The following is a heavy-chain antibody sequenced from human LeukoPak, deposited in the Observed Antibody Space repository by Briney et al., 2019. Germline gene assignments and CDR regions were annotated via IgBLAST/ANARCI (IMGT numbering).Heavy chain of an antibody. D-gene: IGHD2-21*02. J-gene: IGHJ4*02. CDR3: ARNSIVVVTGLIWDFDY. V-gene: IGHV4-31*03. CDR2: IYYSGST. Sequence: PSETLSLTCTVSGGSISSGGYYWSWIRQHPGKGLEWIGYIYYSGSTYYNPSLKSRVTISVDTSKNQFSLKLSSVTAADTAVYYCARNSIVVVTGLIWDFDYWGQGTLVTVSS. CDR1: GGSISSGGYY.